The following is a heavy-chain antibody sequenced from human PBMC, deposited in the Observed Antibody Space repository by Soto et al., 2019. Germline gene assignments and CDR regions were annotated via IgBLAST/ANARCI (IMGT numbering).Heavy chain of an antibody. J-gene: IGHJ4*02. CDR3: ARDAGSGGHDSGYHYAFDY. CDR1: GFTFSDYY. V-gene: IGHV3-11*01. D-gene: IGHD3-22*01. Sequence: GGSLRLSCTASGFTFSDYYMSWIRQAPGKGLEWVSYFSNSGSTMFYADSVKGRFTISRDNAKNSVYLHMHSLRAEDTAVYYCARDAGSGGHDSGYHYAFDYWGQGTLVTVSS. CDR2: FSNSGSTM.